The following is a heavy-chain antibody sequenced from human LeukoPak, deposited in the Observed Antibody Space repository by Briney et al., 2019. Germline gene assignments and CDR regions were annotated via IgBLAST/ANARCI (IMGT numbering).Heavy chain of an antibody. CDR3: ANDATGLAYCDDALF. J-gene: IGHJ4*02. V-gene: IGHV1-2*02. Sequence: ASVTDTFKASGYTFRGYILHWVRQAPGLGLEWMGWVNPNSGGTNYAQKFQGRVTITRDTSISTDYMEPSRLNSDDTAVYYCANDATGLAYCDDALFWGQRTLVTVSS. CDR2: VNPNSGGT. CDR1: GYTFRGYI. D-gene: IGHD1-1*01.